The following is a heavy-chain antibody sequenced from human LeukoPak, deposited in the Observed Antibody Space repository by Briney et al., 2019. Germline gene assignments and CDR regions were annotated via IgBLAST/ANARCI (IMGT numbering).Heavy chain of an antibody. V-gene: IGHV3-53*01. CDR3: ARVPDYYVSGHFDY. CDR2: IYSGGNT. D-gene: IGHD3-10*01. J-gene: IGHJ4*02. CDR1: GFTVSGNY. Sequence: GGSLRLSCAASGFTVSGNYMIWVRQTPGKRLEWVSLIYSGGNTYYTDSVKGRFTISRDNSENTLYLQMNSLRTEDTAVYYCARVPDYYVSGHFDYWGQGTLVTVSS.